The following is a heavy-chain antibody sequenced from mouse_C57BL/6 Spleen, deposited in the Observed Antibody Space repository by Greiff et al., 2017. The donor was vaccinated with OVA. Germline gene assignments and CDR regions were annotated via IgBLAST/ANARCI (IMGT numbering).Heavy chain of an antibody. CDR1: GYAFSSSW. CDR3: ARGVVATSSYFDY. J-gene: IGHJ2*01. V-gene: IGHV1-82*01. D-gene: IGHD1-1*01. Sequence: VKLMESGPELVKPGASVKISCKASGYAFSSSWMNWVKQRPGKGLEWIGRIYPGDGDTNYNGKFKGKATLTADKSSSTAYMQLSSLTSEDSAVYFCARGVVATSSYFDYWGQGTTLTVSS. CDR2: IYPGDGDT.